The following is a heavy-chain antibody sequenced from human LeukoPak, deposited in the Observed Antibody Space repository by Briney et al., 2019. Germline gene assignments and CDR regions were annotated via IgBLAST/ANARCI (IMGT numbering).Heavy chain of an antibody. Sequence: HPGGSLRLSCAASGFTVSSNYMSWVRQAPGKGLEWVSVIYSGGSTYYADSVKGRFTISRDNSKNTLYLQMNSLRAEDTAVYYCAKKHRKYYDSSVPSYFDYWGQGTLVTVSS. CDR2: IYSGGST. CDR3: AKKHRKYYDSSVPSYFDY. CDR1: GFTVSSNY. V-gene: IGHV3-53*01. D-gene: IGHD3-22*01. J-gene: IGHJ4*02.